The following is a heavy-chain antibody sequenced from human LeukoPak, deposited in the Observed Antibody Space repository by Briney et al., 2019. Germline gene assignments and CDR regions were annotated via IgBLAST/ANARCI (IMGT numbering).Heavy chain of an antibody. Sequence: SETLSLTCTVSGGSISGYYWSWIRQPPGKGLEWMGYIYYSGSTNYNPSLKSRVTISVDTSKNQFSLKLSSVTAADTAVYYCARGTRNSRGAFDIWGQGTMVTVSS. V-gene: IGHV4-59*01. CDR2: IYYSGST. J-gene: IGHJ3*02. CDR3: ARGTRNSRGAFDI. D-gene: IGHD1/OR15-1a*01. CDR1: GGSISGYY.